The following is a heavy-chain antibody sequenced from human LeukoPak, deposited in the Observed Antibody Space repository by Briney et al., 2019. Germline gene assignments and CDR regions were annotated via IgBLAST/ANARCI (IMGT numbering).Heavy chain of an antibody. J-gene: IGHJ4*02. CDR2: FSGSGGYT. CDR3: ARCAHYGAIYYFEC. Sequence: GGSLRLSCAASGFGFGSYAMTWVRQAPGKGLEWVSGFSGSGGYTYYTDSVKGRFTISRDNSKNTLYLQMNSLRVEDTAIYYCARCAHYGAIYYFECWGQGTLVTVSS. D-gene: IGHD4-17*01. CDR1: GFGFGSYA. V-gene: IGHV3-23*01.